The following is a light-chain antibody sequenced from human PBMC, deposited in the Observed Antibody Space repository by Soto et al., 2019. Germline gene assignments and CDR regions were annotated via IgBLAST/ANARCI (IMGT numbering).Light chain of an antibody. Sequence: QPVLTQPPSASGTPGQRVTISCSGSSLNIGSNFVYWYQQLPGTAPKLLIYRNDQRPSGVPDRFSGSKSGTSASLAISGVRSEDEADYHCAAWDDSLSGQMVFGGGTKVTVL. J-gene: IGLJ2*01. CDR3: AAWDDSLSGQMV. V-gene: IGLV1-47*01. CDR2: RND. CDR1: SLNIGSNF.